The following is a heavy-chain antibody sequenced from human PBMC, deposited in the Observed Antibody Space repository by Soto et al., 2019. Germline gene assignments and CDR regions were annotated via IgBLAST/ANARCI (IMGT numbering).Heavy chain of an antibody. Sequence: GGSLRLSCAASGFTLSSYAMHWVRQASGKGLEWVAVISYDGSNKYYADSVKGRFTISRDNSKNTLYLQMNSLRAEDTAVYYCASLTHTNYDSTGYPFDYWGQGTLVTVSS. D-gene: IGHD3-22*01. CDR2: ISYDGSNK. CDR1: GFTLSSYA. CDR3: ASLTHTNYDSTGYPFDY. V-gene: IGHV3-30-3*01. J-gene: IGHJ4*02.